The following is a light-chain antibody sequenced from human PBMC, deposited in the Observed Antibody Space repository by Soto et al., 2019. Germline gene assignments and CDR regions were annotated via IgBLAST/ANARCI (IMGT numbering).Light chain of an antibody. CDR2: EGS. CDR1: SSDVGSYNL. J-gene: IGLJ2*01. V-gene: IGLV2-23*01. CDR3: CSYAGSTTVV. Sequence: QSALTQPASVSGSPGQSITISCTGTSSDVGSYNLVSWYQQHPGKAPKLMICEGSKRPTGVSDRFSGSKSGNPASLTISGLQAEDEADYYCCSYAGSTTVVFGGGTKLTVL.